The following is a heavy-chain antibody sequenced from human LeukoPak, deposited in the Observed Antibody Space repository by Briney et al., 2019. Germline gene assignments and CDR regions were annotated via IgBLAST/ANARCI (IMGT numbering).Heavy chain of an antibody. Sequence: ASVKVSCKASGGTFSSYAISWVRQAPGQGLEWMGGIIPILGTANYAQKFQGRVTITADESTSTAYMELSSLRSEDTAVYYCAGSAGITMVRGVMSWFDPWGQGTLVTVSS. J-gene: IGHJ5*02. V-gene: IGHV1-69*13. CDR3: AGSAGITMVRGVMSWFDP. D-gene: IGHD3-10*01. CDR1: GGTFSSYA. CDR2: IIPILGTA.